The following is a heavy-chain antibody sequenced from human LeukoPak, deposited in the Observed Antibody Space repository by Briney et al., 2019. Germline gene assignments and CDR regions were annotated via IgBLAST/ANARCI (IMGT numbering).Heavy chain of an antibody. CDR3: ARDNEEAAAGIYGMDV. V-gene: IGHV7-4-1*01. Sequence: GASVMVSCKASGYTFTNYAMNWVRQAPGQGLEWIGWIDTNTGNPTFAQGFTGRFVFSLDTSVSTAYLQIGSLEADDTAVYYCARDNEEAAAGIYGMDVWGQGTTVTVSS. J-gene: IGHJ6*02. CDR2: IDTNTGNP. D-gene: IGHD6-13*01. CDR1: GYTFTNYA.